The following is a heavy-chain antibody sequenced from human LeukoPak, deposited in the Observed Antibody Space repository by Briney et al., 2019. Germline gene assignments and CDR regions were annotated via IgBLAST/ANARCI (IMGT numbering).Heavy chain of an antibody. CDR2: IRYDGSNK. J-gene: IGHJ4*02. D-gene: IGHD1-26*01. V-gene: IGHV3-30*02. CDR3: AKTHSGSYYMADY. CDR1: GFTFSSYG. Sequence: GGSLRLSCAASGFTFSSYGMHWVRQAPGKGLEWVAFIRYDGSNKYYADSVKGRFTISRDNSKNTLYLQMNCLRAEDTAVYYCAKTHSGSYYMADYWGQGTLVTVSS.